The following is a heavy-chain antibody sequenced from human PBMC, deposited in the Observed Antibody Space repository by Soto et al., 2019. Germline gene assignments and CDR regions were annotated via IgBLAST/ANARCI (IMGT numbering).Heavy chain of an antibody. CDR2: IYYSGST. J-gene: IGHJ6*02. D-gene: IGHD4-17*01. V-gene: IGHV4-31*03. CDR3: ARDQRYGDYYYYGMDV. CDR1: GGSISSGGYY. Sequence: SETLSLTCTVSGGSISSGGYYWSWIRQHPGKGLEWIGYIYYSGSTYYNPSLKSRVTISVDTSKNQFSLKLSSVTAADTALYYCARDQRYGDYYYYGMDVWGQGTTVTVSS.